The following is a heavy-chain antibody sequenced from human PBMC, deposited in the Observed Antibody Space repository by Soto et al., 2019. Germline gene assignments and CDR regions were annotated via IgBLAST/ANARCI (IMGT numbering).Heavy chain of an antibody. CDR1: GFTFSTYS. D-gene: IGHD2-15*01. J-gene: IGHJ4*02. V-gene: IGHV3-21*01. CDR3: ARDLGVALATLTLDY. Sequence: GGSLRLSCAASGFTFSTYSMNWVRQAPGKGLEWVSDITTSSSYRFYADSVKGRFTISRDDAKNSLYLQMNSLRAEDTGVYYCARDLGVALATLTLDYWGQGTLVTVSS. CDR2: ITTSSSYR.